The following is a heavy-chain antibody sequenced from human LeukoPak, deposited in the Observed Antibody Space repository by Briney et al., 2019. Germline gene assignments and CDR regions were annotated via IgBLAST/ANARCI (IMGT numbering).Heavy chain of an antibody. J-gene: IGHJ5*02. CDR1: GGSSSNYY. Sequence: SETLSLTCVLYGGSSSNYYWSWIRQPPGKGLEWIGEINHSGSTNYNPSLKSRVTISVDTSKNQFSLKLSSVTAADTAVYYCARRGPPRTMLRGVKSGWFDPWGQGTLVTVSS. D-gene: IGHD3-10*01. CDR3: ARRGPPRTMLRGVKSGWFDP. CDR2: INHSGST. V-gene: IGHV4-34*01.